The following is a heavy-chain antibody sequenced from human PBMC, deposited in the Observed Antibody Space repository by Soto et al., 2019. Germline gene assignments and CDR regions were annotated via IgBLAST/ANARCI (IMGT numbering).Heavy chain of an antibody. CDR2: IIPIFGTA. D-gene: IGHD3-22*01. Sequence: SVKVSCKASGGTFSSYAISWVRQAPGQGLEWMGGIIPIFGTANYAQKFQGRVTITADESTSTAYMELSSLRSEDTAVYYCARPPFYDSSGYYWDYFDYWGQGTLVTVSS. CDR1: GGTFSSYA. J-gene: IGHJ4*02. V-gene: IGHV1-69*13. CDR3: ARPPFYDSSGYYWDYFDY.